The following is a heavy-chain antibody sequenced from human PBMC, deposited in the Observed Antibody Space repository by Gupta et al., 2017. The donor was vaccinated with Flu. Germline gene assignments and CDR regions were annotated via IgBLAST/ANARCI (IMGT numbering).Heavy chain of an antibody. D-gene: IGHD6-19*01. Sequence: EVQLVESGGGLVQPGGSLRLSCSASGFTFSSYAMHWVRQAPGKGLEYVSAISSNGGSTYYADSVKGRFTISRDNSKNTLYLQMSSLRAEDTAVYYCVKDGSGWYERPDYWGQGTLVTVSS. CDR3: VKDGSGWYERPDY. CDR2: ISSNGGST. J-gene: IGHJ4*02. V-gene: IGHV3-64D*06. CDR1: GFTFSSYA.